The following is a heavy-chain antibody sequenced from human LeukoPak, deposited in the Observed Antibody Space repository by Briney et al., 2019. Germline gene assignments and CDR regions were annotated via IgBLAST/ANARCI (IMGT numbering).Heavy chain of an antibody. D-gene: IGHD6-19*01. CDR2: INHSGST. CDR3: AREDIAVAGKRFDWFDP. J-gene: IGHJ5*02. CDR1: GGSFSGYY. Sequence: SETLSLTCAVYGGSFSGYYWSWIRQPPGKGLEWIGEINHSGSTNYNPSLKSRVTISVDTSKNQFSLKLSSATAADTAVYYCAREDIAVAGKRFDWFDPWGQGTLVTVSS. V-gene: IGHV4-34*01.